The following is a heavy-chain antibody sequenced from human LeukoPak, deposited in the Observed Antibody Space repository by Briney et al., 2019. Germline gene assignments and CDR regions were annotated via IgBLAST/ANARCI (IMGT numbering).Heavy chain of an antibody. D-gene: IGHD2-15*01. J-gene: IGHJ3*02. CDR3: AREYCSGGSCYNAFDI. CDR1: GFTFSSYG. CDR2: IWYDGSNR. Sequence: GGSLRLSCAASGFTFSSYGMHWVRQAPGKGLEWVAVIWYDGSNRYYADSVKGRFTISRDNSKNTLYLQMNSLRAEDTAVYYCAREYCSGGSCYNAFDIWGQGTMVTVSS. V-gene: IGHV3-33*01.